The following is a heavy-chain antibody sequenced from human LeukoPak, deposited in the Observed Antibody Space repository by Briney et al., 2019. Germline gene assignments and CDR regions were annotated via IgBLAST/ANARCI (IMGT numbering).Heavy chain of an antibody. V-gene: IGHV1-2*06. Sequence: GASVKVSCKASGYTFTGYYMHWVRQATGQGLEWMGRINPNSGGTNYAQKFQGRVTMTRDTSISTAYMELSRLRSDDTAVYYCARVGRHCSSTSCYKEGNWFDPWGQGTLVTVSS. J-gene: IGHJ5*02. D-gene: IGHD2-2*02. CDR3: ARVGRHCSSTSCYKEGNWFDP. CDR1: GYTFTGYY. CDR2: INPNSGGT.